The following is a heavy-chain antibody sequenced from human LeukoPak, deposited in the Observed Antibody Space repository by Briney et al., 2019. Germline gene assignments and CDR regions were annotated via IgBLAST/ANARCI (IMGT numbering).Heavy chain of an antibody. CDR1: GFTFSSYS. CDR3: ARDLVRLPVMRADY. CDR2: ISSSSSTI. D-gene: IGHD3-10*01. Sequence: GGSLRLSCAASGFTFSSYSMNWVRQAPGKGLEWVSYISSSSSTIYYADSVKGRFTISRDNAKNSLYLQMNSLRAEDTAVYYCARDLVRLPVMRADYWGQGILVTVSS. V-gene: IGHV3-48*01. J-gene: IGHJ4*02.